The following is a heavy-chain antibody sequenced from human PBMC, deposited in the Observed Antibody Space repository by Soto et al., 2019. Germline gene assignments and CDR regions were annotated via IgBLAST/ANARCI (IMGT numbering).Heavy chain of an antibody. CDR2: ISVVGSTK. V-gene: IGHV3-48*03. J-gene: IGHJ6*01. Sequence: EVQLVESGGGLVQPGGSLTLSCVASGFTFSSHEMKWVRQAPGKGLEWVSYISVVGSTKCYADSVKGRFTISRDNAKNSLYLQMKSLRAVDTAVYYCARARDSDYPYSGMEVWGQVATVTVSS. D-gene: IGHD2-15*01. CDR1: GFTFSSHE. CDR3: ARARDSDYPYSGMEV.